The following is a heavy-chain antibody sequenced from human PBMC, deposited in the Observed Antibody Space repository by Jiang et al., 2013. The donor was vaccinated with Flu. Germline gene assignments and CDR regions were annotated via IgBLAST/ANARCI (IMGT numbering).Heavy chain of an antibody. CDR3: ARVGEASDTSGYCDY. D-gene: IGHD3-22*01. J-gene: IGHJ4*02. CDR2: INTNTGNP. Sequence: VSCKASGYTFTSYAVKLGATRPLDEGLEWMGWINTNTGNPTFAQGFTGRFVFSLDTSISTAYLQITSLKAEDTAVYYCARVGEASDTSGYCDYWGQGTLVTVSS. CDR1: GYTFTSYA. V-gene: IGHV7-4-1*02.